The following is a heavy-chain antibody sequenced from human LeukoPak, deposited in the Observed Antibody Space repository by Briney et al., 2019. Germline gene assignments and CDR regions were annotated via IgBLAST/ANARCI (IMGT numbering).Heavy chain of an antibody. J-gene: IGHJ6*02. CDR2: MNPNSGNT. Sequence: GASVKVSCKASGYTFTSYYMHWVRQATGQGLEWMGWMNPNSGNTGYAQKFQGRVTMTRNTSISTAYMELSSLRSEDTAVYYCARGRITIFGVVYYYYYGMDVWGQGTTVTVSS. CDR1: GYTFTSYY. CDR3: ARGRITIFGVVYYYYYGMDV. D-gene: IGHD3-3*01. V-gene: IGHV1-8*02.